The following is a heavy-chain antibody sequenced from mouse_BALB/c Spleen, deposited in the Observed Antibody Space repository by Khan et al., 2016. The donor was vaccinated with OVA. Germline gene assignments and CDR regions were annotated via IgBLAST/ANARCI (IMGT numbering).Heavy chain of an antibody. V-gene: IGHV6-6*02. J-gene: IGHJ2*01. CDR3: WILL. Sequence: EVKLEESGGGLVQPGGSMKLSCGASGFTFSNYWMNWVRQSPEKGLEWVAEIRLKSDDYVTHYAESGKGRFTIARDEAKRRVYLQMNNLRAEDTGIYYCWILLWGHGTTLTVSS. CDR2: IRLKSDDYVT. CDR1: GFTFSNYW.